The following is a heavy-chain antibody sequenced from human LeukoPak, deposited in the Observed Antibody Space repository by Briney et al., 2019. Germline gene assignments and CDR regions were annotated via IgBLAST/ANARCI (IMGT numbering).Heavy chain of an antibody. CDR3: ARGYYGSGSHCCHMDV. CDR2: INHSGST. Sequence: PSETLSLTCAVYVGSFSGYYRSWIRQPPGKGLEGIGEINHSGSTNYNSSLKSRVTISVDTSKNQFSLKLSSVTAADTAVYYCARGYYGSGSHCCHMDVWGKGTTITVS. J-gene: IGHJ6*03. CDR1: VGSFSGYY. D-gene: IGHD3-10*01. V-gene: IGHV4-34*01.